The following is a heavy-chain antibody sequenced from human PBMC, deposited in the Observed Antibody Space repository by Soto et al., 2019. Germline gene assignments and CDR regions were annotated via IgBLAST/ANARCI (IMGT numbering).Heavy chain of an antibody. CDR2: ISTYSGDT. CDR1: GYTFFTYD. CDR3: ARHHGPTTSENGFDP. D-gene: IGHD5-12*01. Sequence: QVHLVQSGVEVKTPGASVKVYCQASGYTFFTYDISWVRQAPGQGLEWMGWISTYSGDTKYAQKFQDRVTMTTDTSTTTAYLELRSLRSDDTAVYYCARHHGPTTSENGFDPWGQGTLVTVSS. V-gene: IGHV1-18*01. J-gene: IGHJ5*02.